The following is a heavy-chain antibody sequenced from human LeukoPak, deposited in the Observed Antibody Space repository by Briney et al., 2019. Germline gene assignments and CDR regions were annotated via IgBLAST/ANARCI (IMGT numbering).Heavy chain of an antibody. J-gene: IGHJ4*02. V-gene: IGHV3-23*01. D-gene: IGHD6-19*01. CDR1: GFTFSSYA. CDR2: ISGSGGST. CDR3: AKGHSSGWYRGVSVDY. Sequence: GGSLRLSCAASGFTFSSYAMSWVRQAPGKGLEWVSAISGSGGSTYYADSVKGRFTISRDNSKNTLYLQMNSLRAEDTAVYYCAKGHSSGWYRGVSVDYWGQGTLVTVSS.